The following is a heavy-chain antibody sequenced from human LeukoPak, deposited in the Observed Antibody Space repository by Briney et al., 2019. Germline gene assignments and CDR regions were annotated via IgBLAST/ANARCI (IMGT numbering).Heavy chain of an antibody. Sequence: ASVKVSCKASGYTFTSYHMHWVRQAPGQGLEWMGIINPSGGSTSYAQKFQGRVTMTRDTSTSTVYMELSSLRSEDTAVYYCASRLDTAMAYYYYYGMDVWGQGTTVTVSS. J-gene: IGHJ6*02. V-gene: IGHV1-46*01. CDR1: GYTFTSYH. CDR3: ASRLDTAMAYYYYYGMDV. D-gene: IGHD5-18*01. CDR2: INPSGGST.